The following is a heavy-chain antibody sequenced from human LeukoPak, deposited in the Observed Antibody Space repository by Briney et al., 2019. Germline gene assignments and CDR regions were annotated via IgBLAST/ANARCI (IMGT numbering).Heavy chain of an antibody. CDR1: GGSISSYY. CDR3: ASGALPVAGTVPPFDY. Sequence: PSETLSLTCTVSGGSISSYYWSWIRQPPGKGLEWIGYIYYSGSTNYNPSLKSRVTISVDTSKNQFSLKLSSVTAADTAVYYCASGALPVAGTVPPFDYWGQGTLVTVSS. CDR2: IYYSGST. J-gene: IGHJ4*02. D-gene: IGHD6-19*01. V-gene: IGHV4-59*08.